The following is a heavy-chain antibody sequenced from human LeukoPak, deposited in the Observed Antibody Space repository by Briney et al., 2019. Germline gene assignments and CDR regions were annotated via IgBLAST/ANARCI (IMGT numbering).Heavy chain of an antibody. CDR2: IIPILGIA. CDR1: GGTFSSYA. V-gene: IGHV1-69*04. D-gene: IGHD5-18*01. J-gene: IGHJ5*02. Sequence: SVKVFCKASGGTFSSYAISWVRQAPGQGLQWMGRIIPILGIANYAQKFQGRVTIPADKSTSTAYMELSSLRSEDTAVSYCARQFVDTAMANNWFDPWGQGTLVTVSS. CDR3: ARQFVDTAMANNWFDP.